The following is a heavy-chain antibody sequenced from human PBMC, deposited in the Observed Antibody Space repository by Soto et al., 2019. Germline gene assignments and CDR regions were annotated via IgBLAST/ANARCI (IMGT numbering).Heavy chain of an antibody. CDR1: GFSFSSHS. V-gene: IGHV3-48*02. Sequence: GGSLRLSCAASGFSFSSHSMKWVRQAPGKGLEWVSYISSSGSTIYYADSVKGRFTISRDNAKNSLYLQMNSLRDDDTAVYYCARGRGYCGGTTCSLDSWGQGALVTASP. CDR3: ARGRGYCGGTTCSLDS. D-gene: IGHD2-15*01. CDR2: ISSSGSTI. J-gene: IGHJ4*02.